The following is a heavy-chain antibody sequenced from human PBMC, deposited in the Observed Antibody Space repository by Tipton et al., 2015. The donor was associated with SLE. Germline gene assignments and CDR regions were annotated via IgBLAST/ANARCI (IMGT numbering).Heavy chain of an antibody. CDR3: ARAIVSTIGAFDI. J-gene: IGHJ3*02. CDR2: IYYSGST. CDR1: GGSISSHY. D-gene: IGHD5/OR15-5a*01. Sequence: TLSLTCTVSGGSISSHYWSWIRQPPGKGLEWIGYIYYSGSTNYNPSLKSRVTISVDTSKNQFSLKLSSVTAADTAVYYCARAIVSTIGAFDIWGQGTMVTVSS. V-gene: IGHV4-59*11.